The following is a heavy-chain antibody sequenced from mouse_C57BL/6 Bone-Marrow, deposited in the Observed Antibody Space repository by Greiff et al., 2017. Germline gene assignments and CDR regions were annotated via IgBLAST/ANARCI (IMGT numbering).Heavy chain of an antibody. CDR2: IDPSDSYT. CDR1: GYTFTSYW. CDR3: ARTYYSNSRFAY. D-gene: IGHD2-5*01. V-gene: IGHV1-59*01. J-gene: IGHJ3*01. Sequence: VQLQQPGAELVRPGTSVKLSCKASGYTFTSYWMHWVKQRPGQGLEWIGVIDPSDSYTNYNQKFKGKATLTVDTSSSTAYMQLGSLTSEDSAVYYCARTYYSNSRFAYWGQGTLVTVSA.